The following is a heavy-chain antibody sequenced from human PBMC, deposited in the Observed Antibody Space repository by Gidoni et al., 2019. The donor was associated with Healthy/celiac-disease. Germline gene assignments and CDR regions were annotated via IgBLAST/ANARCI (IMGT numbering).Heavy chain of an antibody. CDR1: GGSFSGYY. D-gene: IGHD2-2*01. CDR3: ARGRPREVVVVPAAIADWFDP. Sequence: QVQLQQWGAGLLKPSETLSLTCAVYGGSFSGYYWSWIRQPPGKGLEWIGEINHSGSTNYNPSLKSRVTISVDTSKNQFSLKLSSVTAADTAVYYCARGRPREVVVVPAAIADWFDPWGQGTLVTVSS. CDR2: INHSGST. V-gene: IGHV4-34*01. J-gene: IGHJ5*02.